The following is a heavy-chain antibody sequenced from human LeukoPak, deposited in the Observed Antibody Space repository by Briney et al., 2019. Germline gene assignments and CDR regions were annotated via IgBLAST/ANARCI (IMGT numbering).Heavy chain of an antibody. CDR1: GFTFSSYS. V-gene: IGHV3-21*01. CDR3: ASSRRAVAGTSYSCAMDV. Sequence: GGSLTLSCAASGFTFSSYSMNWVRQAPGKGLEWVSSISSSSSYIYYADSVKGRFTISRDNAKNSLYLQMNSLRAEDTAVHYCASSRRAVAGTSYSCAMDVWGQGTTVTVSS. D-gene: IGHD6-19*01. J-gene: IGHJ6*02. CDR2: ISSSSSYI.